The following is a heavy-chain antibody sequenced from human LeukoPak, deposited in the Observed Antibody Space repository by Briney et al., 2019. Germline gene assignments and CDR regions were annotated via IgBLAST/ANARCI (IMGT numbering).Heavy chain of an antibody. V-gene: IGHV4-34*01. J-gene: IGHJ4*02. CDR3: ARAGYTSGWYGRFYFDY. D-gene: IGHD6-19*01. Sequence: SETLSLTCAVYGGSSGDYDWSWIRPPPGKGLEWIGSVDYSGRTYYNPSLQSRATISVDTSKHQFSLKMISVTAADTAVFYCARAGYTSGWYGRFYFDYWGQGSLVAVSS. CDR1: GGSSGDYD. CDR2: VDYSGRT.